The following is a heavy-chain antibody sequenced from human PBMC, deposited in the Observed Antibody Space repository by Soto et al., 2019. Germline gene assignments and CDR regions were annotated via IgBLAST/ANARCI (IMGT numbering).Heavy chain of an antibody. CDR3: AKLEVVVVPAAPGCCFDY. CDR1: GFTFSSYA. D-gene: IGHD2-2*01. J-gene: IGHJ4*02. CDR2: ISGSGGST. Sequence: EGSLRLSCAASGFTFSSYAMSWVRQAPGKGLEWVSAISGSGGSTYYADSVKGRFTISRDNSKNTLYLQMNSLRAEDTAVYYCAKLEVVVVPAAPGCCFDYWGQGTLVTV. V-gene: IGHV3-23*01.